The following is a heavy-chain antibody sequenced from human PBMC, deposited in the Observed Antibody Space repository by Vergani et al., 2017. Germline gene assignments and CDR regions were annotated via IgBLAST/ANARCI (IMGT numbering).Heavy chain of an antibody. Sequence: QVQLVESGGGVVQPGGSLRLSCAASGFIFNDYGLHWVRKSPVRGLEWVAFIRYGGSEKFYVESVKGRFTISRDDSKNTLYLQMNSLRPDDTAIYYCAKEDLYHGSGPYVDAFDVWGRGTMVIVSS. CDR1: GFIFNDYG. CDR3: AKEDLYHGSGPYVDAFDV. CDR2: IRYGGSEK. D-gene: IGHD2-15*01. V-gene: IGHV3-30*02. J-gene: IGHJ3*01.